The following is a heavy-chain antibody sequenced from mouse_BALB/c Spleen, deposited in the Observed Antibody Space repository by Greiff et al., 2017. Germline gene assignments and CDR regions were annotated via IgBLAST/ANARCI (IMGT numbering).Heavy chain of an antibody. CDR3: ARHEEGGYDYGWFAY. Sequence: QVQLQQSGAGLVKPGASVKLSCKASGYTFTEYIIHWVKQRSGQGLEWIGWFYPGSGSIKYNEKFKDKATVTADKSSSTVYMELSRLTSEDSAVYCCARHEEGGYDYGWFAYWGQGTLVTVSA. J-gene: IGHJ3*01. D-gene: IGHD2-4*01. CDR1: GYTFTEYI. CDR2: FYPGSGSI. V-gene: IGHV1-62-2*01.